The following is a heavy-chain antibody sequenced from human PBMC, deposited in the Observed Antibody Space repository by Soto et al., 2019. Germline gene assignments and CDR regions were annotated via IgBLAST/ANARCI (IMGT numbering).Heavy chain of an antibody. V-gene: IGHV3-21*01. Sequence: GGSLRLSCAASGFTFSSYSMNWVRQAPGKGLEWVSSISSSSSYIYYADSVKGRFTISRDNAKNSLYLQMNSLRAEDTAVYYCARDFPRIAAAGTKPFDYWGQGTLVTVSS. D-gene: IGHD6-13*01. CDR2: ISSSSSYI. J-gene: IGHJ4*02. CDR3: ARDFPRIAAAGTKPFDY. CDR1: GFTFSSYS.